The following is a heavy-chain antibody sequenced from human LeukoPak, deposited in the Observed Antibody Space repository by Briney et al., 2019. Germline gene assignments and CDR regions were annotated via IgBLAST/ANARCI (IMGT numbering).Heavy chain of an antibody. Sequence: TGGSLRLSCAASGFTFDDSAMHWVRQAPGKGLEWVAGISWNSGSIGYADSVKGRFTSSRDNDKKSLYLQMNSLRVEDTAFYCAKASSHWYFDLWGRGTLVIVSS. CDR1: GFTFDDSA. CDR3: AKASSHWYFDL. V-gene: IGHV3-9*01. CDR2: ISWNSGSI. J-gene: IGHJ2*01.